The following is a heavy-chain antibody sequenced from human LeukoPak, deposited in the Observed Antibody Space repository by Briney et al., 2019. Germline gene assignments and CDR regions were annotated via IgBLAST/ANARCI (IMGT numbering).Heavy chain of an antibody. J-gene: IGHJ5*02. D-gene: IGHD6-13*01. CDR1: GGSISSSNW. CDR3: ARGRRNIAAAGRGFFDP. V-gene: IGHV4-4*02. CDR2: IYHSGST. Sequence: SETLSLTCAVSGGSISSSNWWSWVRQPPGKGLEWIGEIYHSGSTNYNPSLKSRVTISVDKSKNQFSLKLSSVTAADTAVYYCARGRRNIAAAGRGFFDPWGQGTLVTVSS.